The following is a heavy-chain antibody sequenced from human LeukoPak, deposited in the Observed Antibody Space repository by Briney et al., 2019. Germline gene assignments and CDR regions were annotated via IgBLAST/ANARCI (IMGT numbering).Heavy chain of an antibody. CDR3: AAERDSSGYWSDY. V-gene: IGHV1-58*01. D-gene: IGHD3-22*01. Sequence: KVSCKASGFTFTSSAVQWVRQARGQRLEWIGWIVVGSGNTNYAQKFQERVTTTRDMSTSTAYMELSSLRSEDTAVYYCAAERDSSGYWSDYWGQGTLVTVSS. CDR1: GFTFTSSA. CDR2: IVVGSGNT. J-gene: IGHJ4*02.